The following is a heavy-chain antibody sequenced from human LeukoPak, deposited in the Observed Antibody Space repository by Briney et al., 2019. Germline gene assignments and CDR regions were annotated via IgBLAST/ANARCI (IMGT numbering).Heavy chain of an antibody. Sequence: SETLSLTCAVYGGSFSGYYWSWIRQPPGKGLEWIGEINHSGSTNYNPSLKSRVTISIDTSKNQFSLKLSSVTAADTAVYYCAGHHPRNTVDFWGQGTLVTVSS. J-gene: IGHJ4*02. V-gene: IGHV4-34*01. D-gene: IGHD2/OR15-2a*01. CDR3: AGHHPRNTVDF. CDR2: INHSGST. CDR1: GGSFSGYY.